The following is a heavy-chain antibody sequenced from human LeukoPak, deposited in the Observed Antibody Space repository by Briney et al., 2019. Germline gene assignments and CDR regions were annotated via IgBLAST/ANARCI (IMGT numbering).Heavy chain of an antibody. CDR3: AKDLYYDSSGCFDY. D-gene: IGHD3-22*01. Sequence: GGSLRLSCAASGFTVSSNYMSWVRQAPGKGLEWVSVIYSGGSTYYADSVKGRFTISRDNSKNTLYLQMNSLRAEDTAVYYCAKDLYYDSSGCFDYWGQGTLVTVSS. CDR1: GFTVSSNY. V-gene: IGHV3-53*05. J-gene: IGHJ4*02. CDR2: IYSGGST.